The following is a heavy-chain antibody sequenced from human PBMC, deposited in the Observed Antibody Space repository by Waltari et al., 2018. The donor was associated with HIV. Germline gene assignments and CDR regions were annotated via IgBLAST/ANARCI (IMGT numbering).Heavy chain of an antibody. J-gene: IGHJ4*02. CDR1: GFTSSSYA. CDR3: ARPMNYGDYPYYFDY. D-gene: IGHD4-17*01. V-gene: IGHV3-30*01. Sequence: QVQLVESGGGVVQPGRSLRLSCAASGFTSSSYAMHWVRQAPGKGLGWVAVRYYDGRNKYYADSVKGRFTISRDNSKNTLYLQMNSLRAEDTAVYYCARPMNYGDYPYYFDYWGQGTLVTVSS. CDR2: RYYDGRNK.